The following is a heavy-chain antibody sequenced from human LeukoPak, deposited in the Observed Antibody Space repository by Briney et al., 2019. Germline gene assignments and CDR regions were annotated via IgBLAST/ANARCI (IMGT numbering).Heavy chain of an antibody. V-gene: IGHV3-74*01. J-gene: IGHJ6*03. D-gene: IGHD4-17*01. Sequence: GGSLRLSCAASGFTFSSYWMHWVRQAPGKGLVWVSRINSDGSSTSYADSVKGRFTISRDDSKNTLYLQMNSLRAEDTAVYYCAKAASKRTDYGDYAFYYYMDVWGKGTTVTISS. CDR3: AKAASKRTDYGDYAFYYYMDV. CDR1: GFTFSSYW. CDR2: INSDGSST.